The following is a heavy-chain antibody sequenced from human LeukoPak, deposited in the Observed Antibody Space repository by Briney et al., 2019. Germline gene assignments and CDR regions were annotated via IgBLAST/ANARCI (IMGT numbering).Heavy chain of an antibody. CDR3: AREGTYYYDSSGYYRAFDI. CDR1: GGSISSYY. CDR2: IYYSGST. V-gene: IGHV4-59*01. D-gene: IGHD3-22*01. Sequence: SETLSLTCTVSGGSISSYYWSWIRQPLGKGLEWIGYIYYSGSTNYNPSLKSRVTISVDTSKNQFSLKLSSVTAADTAVYYCAREGTYYYDSSGYYRAFDIWGQGTMVTVSS. J-gene: IGHJ3*02.